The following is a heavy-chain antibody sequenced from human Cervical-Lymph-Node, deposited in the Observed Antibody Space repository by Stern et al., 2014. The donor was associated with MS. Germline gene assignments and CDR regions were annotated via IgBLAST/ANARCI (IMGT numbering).Heavy chain of an antibody. CDR1: GGTFSRYA. Sequence: QLQLEESGAKVKKPGASVKVSCKASGGTFSRYAISWVRQAPGQWLEWMGGITPDVCSANDAQKFQGRVTITADESTSTAYMELSSLRSEDTAVYYCARDPLQWRSPIQTDWGQGTLVTVSS. J-gene: IGHJ4*02. CDR2: ITPDVCSA. V-gene: IGHV1-69*01. CDR3: ARDPLQWRSPIQTD. D-gene: IGHD2-15*01.